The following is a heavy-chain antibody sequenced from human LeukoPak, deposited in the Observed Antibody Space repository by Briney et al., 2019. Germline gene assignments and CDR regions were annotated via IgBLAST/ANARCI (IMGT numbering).Heavy chain of an antibody. CDR1: GGSISSYY. D-gene: IGHD5-18*01. J-gene: IGHJ4*02. CDR3: ATCCGYSYANDY. CDR2: IYYSGST. V-gene: IGHV4-59*08. Sequence: PSETLSLTCTVSGGSISSYYWSWIRQPPGKGLEWIGYIYYSGSTNYNPSLKSRVTISVDTSKNQFSLKLSSVTAADTAVYYCATCCGYSYANDYWGQGTLVTASS.